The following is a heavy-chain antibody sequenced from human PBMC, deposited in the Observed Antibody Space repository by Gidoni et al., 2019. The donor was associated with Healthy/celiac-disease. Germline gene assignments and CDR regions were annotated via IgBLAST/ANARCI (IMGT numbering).Heavy chain of an antibody. V-gene: IGHV3-21*01. D-gene: IGHD1-26*01. Sequence: EVQLVESGGGLVKPGGSLRLSCAASGFTFSSYSMNWVRQAPGKGLEWVSSISSSSSYIYYADSVKGRFNISRDNAKKSLYLQMNSLRAEDTAVYYCASKWELLREDYWGQGTLVTVSS. CDR2: ISSSSSYI. J-gene: IGHJ4*02. CDR1: GFTFSSYS. CDR3: ASKWELLREDY.